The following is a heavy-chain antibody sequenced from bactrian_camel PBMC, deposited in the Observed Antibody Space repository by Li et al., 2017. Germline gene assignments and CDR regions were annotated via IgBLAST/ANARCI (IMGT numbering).Heavy chain of an antibody. CDR2: ARTYSDTT. CDR3: AKGGVSIAEE. Sequence: QLVESGGGSVQAGGSLRLSCAASGYAYSRSCMGWFRQAPGKEREEVGIARTYSDTTSYGDPVKGRFTISQRNAGTTLSLQMNSLQLEDTAAYYCAKGGVSIAEERGQGTQVTVS. D-gene: IGHD3*01. J-gene: IGHJ4*01. V-gene: IGHV3-2*01. CDR1: GYAYSRSC.